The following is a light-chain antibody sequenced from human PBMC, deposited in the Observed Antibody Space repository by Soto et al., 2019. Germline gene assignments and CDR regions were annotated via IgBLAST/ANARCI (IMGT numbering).Light chain of an antibody. CDR2: EVT. J-gene: IGLJ1*01. CDR1: TSDVGGYEY. V-gene: IGLV2-14*01. Sequence: QSALTQPAYVSGSPGQSITISCSGTTSDVGGYEYVSWYQQHPGKAPKLMIYEVTTRPSGVSNRFSGSKSGTTASLTISGLQAEDEADYYCSSYTSSSPYVFGSGTKLTVL. CDR3: SSYTSSSPYV.